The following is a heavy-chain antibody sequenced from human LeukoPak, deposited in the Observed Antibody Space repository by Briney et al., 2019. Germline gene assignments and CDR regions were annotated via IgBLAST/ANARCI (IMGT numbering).Heavy chain of an antibody. J-gene: IGHJ4*02. D-gene: IGHD3-10*01. CDR3: ARGRGITMVRGVIGFGY. CDR2: IYYSGGT. Sequence: SETLSLTCTVSGGSISSYYWSWIRLPPGKGLEWIAYIYYSGGTNYNPSLKSRVTVWVDTSKNQFSLKLSSVTAADTAVYYCARGRGITMVRGVIGFGYWGQGTLVTVSS. CDR1: GGSISSYY. V-gene: IGHV4-59*12.